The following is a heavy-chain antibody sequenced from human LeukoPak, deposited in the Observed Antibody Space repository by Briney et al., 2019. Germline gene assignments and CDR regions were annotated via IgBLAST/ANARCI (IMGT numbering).Heavy chain of an antibody. V-gene: IGHV3-23*01. D-gene: IGHD1-1*01. CDR2: ISGSGGST. CDR3: AKGKTGGYYYYYMDV. Sequence: HPGGSLRLSCAASGFTFSSYAMSWVRQAPGKGLEWVSAISGSGGSTYYADSVKGRFTISRDNSKNTLYLQMNSLRAEDTAAYYCAKGKTGGYYYYYMDVWGKGTTVTVSS. CDR1: GFTFSSYA. J-gene: IGHJ6*03.